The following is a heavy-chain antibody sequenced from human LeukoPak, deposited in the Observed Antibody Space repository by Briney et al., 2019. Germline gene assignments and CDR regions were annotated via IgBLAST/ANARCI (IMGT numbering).Heavy chain of an antibody. CDR2: ISAYNGNT. Sequence: ASVKVSCKASGYTFTSYGISWVRQAPGQGLEWMEWISAYNGNTNYAQKLQGRVTMTTDTSTSTAYMELRSLRSDDTAVYYCARKYYDILTGYPRVYYYYYMDVWGKGTTVTVSS. CDR3: ARKYYDILTGYPRVYYYYYMDV. CDR1: GYTFTSYG. J-gene: IGHJ6*03. V-gene: IGHV1-18*01. D-gene: IGHD3-9*01.